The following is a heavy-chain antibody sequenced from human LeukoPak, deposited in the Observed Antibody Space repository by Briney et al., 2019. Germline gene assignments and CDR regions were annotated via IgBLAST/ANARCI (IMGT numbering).Heavy chain of an antibody. D-gene: IGHD3-10*01. Sequence: GGSLRLSCTASGFTFSSYSMNWMRQAQGKGLEWLSSITSSTYVYYADSVKGRFISSRDNAKNSVYLEMNSLTVEDSAVYFCARDEGRVGLTMVRGVIYWGQGALVTVSS. CDR3: ARDEGRVGLTMVRGVIY. CDR1: GFTFSSYS. V-gene: IGHV3-21*01. CDR2: ITSSTYV. J-gene: IGHJ4*02.